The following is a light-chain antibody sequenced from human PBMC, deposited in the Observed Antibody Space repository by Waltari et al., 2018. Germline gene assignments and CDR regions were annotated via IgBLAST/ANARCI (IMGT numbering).Light chain of an antibody. CDR3: CSYAGHSTYV. CDR1: SSDVGNYNL. V-gene: IGLV2-23*02. J-gene: IGLJ1*01. CDR2: AVR. Sequence: QSALTQPASVSGSPGQSITISCTGTSSDVGNYNLVSRYQQHPGKAPKPMIYAVRQRPAGVSNLFSGSKAGNTASLTISGLQPEDETDYYCCSYAGHSTYVFGTGTKVTVL.